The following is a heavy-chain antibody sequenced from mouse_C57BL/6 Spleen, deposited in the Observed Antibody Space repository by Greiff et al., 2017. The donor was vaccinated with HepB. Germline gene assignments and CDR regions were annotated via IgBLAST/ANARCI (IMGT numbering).Heavy chain of an antibody. J-gene: IGHJ2*01. CDR2: IYPGDGDT. CDR3: ARKPYDPLDY. V-gene: IGHV1-82*01. CDR1: GYAFSSSW. D-gene: IGHD2-3*01. Sequence: QVQLKQSGPELVKPGASVKISCKASGYAFSSSWMNWVKQRPGKGLEWIGRIYPGDGDTNYNGKFKGKATLTADKSSSTAYMQLSSLTSEDSAVYFCARKPYDPLDYWGQGTTLTVSS.